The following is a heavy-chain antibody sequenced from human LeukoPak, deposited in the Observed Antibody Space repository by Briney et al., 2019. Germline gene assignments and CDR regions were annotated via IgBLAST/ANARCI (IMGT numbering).Heavy chain of an antibody. CDR1: GYTFTGYY. CDR2: INPNSGGT. D-gene: IGHD3-22*01. Sequence: ASVKVSCKASGYTFTGYYMHWVRQAPGQGLEWMGWINPNSGGTNYAQKFQGRVTMTRDTSISTAYMELSRLRSDDTAVYYCARDSFPGRYYEGAFDIWGQGTMVTVSS. J-gene: IGHJ3*02. CDR3: ARDSFPGRYYEGAFDI. V-gene: IGHV1-2*02.